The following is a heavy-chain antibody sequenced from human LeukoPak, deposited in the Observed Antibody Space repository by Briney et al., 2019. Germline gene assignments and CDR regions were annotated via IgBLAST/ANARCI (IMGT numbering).Heavy chain of an antibody. Sequence: SETLSLTCTVSGGSISSGGYYWSWIRQPPGKGLEWIGYIYHSGSTYYNPSLKSRVTISVDRSKNQFSLKLSPVTAADTAVYYCARDRVVPAAIIDAFDIWGQGTMVTVSS. J-gene: IGHJ3*02. CDR1: GGSISSGGYY. V-gene: IGHV4-30-2*01. CDR3: ARDRVVPAAIIDAFDI. CDR2: IYHSGST. D-gene: IGHD2-2*01.